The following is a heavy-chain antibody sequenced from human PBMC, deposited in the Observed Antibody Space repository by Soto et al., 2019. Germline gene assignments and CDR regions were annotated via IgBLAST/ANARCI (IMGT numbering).Heavy chain of an antibody. V-gene: IGHV4-4*02. D-gene: IGHD2-2*01. Sequence: QVQLQESGPGLVKPSGTLSLTCAVSGGSISSSNWWSWVRQPPGKGLEWIGEIYHSGSTNYNPSLERRDPISVNKSKNPASLKASAPTAADTPVYYCAREHIVLVPAAMHGDWCFDLWGRGTLVAVSA. CDR1: GGSISSSNW. J-gene: IGHJ2*01. CDR3: AREHIVLVPAAMHGDWCFDL. CDR2: IYHSGST.